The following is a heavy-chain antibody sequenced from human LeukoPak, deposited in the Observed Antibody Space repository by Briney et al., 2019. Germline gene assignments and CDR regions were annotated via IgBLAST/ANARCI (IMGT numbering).Heavy chain of an antibody. CDR1: GFTFSSYS. J-gene: IGHJ5*02. Sequence: KSGGSLRLSCAASGFTFSSYSMNWVRQAPGKGLEWVSSISSSSSYIYYADSVKGRFTISRDNAKNSLYLQMNSLRAEDTAVYYCARDWYGDYRNNWFDPWGQGTLVTVSS. V-gene: IGHV3-21*01. CDR3: ARDWYGDYRNNWFDP. D-gene: IGHD4-17*01. CDR2: ISSSSSYI.